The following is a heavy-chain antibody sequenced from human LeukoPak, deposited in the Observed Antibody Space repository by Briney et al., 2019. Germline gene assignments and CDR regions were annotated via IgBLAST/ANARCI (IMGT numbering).Heavy chain of an antibody. CDR3: ARRLVGTHWGFDI. J-gene: IGHJ3*02. CDR2: IYPGDSDT. CDR1: GYSFNNYW. Sequence: GESLGISCKGSGYSFNNYWISWVRQMPGKGLEWMGIIYPGDSDTRYSPSFQGQVTISADKSISTAYLQWSSLKTSDTAMYYCARRLVGTHWGFDIWGQGTMVSVSS. V-gene: IGHV5-51*01. D-gene: IGHD1-26*01.